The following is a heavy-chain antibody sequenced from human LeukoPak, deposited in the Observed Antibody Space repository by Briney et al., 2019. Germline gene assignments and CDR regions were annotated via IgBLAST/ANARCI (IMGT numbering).Heavy chain of an antibody. D-gene: IGHD3-3*01. Sequence: ASVKVSCKASGYTFTSYGISWVRQAPGQGLEWMGWISAYNGNTNYAQKLQGRVTMTTDTSTSTAYMELRSLRSDDTAVYYCARVPLSDFWSGYEIDYWGQGTLDTVSS. CDR2: ISAYNGNT. CDR1: GYTFTSYG. V-gene: IGHV1-18*01. CDR3: ARVPLSDFWSGYEIDY. J-gene: IGHJ4*02.